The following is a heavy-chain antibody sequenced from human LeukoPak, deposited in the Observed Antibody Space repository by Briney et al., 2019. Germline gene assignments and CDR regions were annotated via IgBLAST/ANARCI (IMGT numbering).Heavy chain of an antibody. CDR2: IYTSGST. D-gene: IGHD6-13*01. CDR1: GDSISNYY. J-gene: IGHJ4*02. CDR3: ASGFSSTGFPN. Sequence: SETLSLTCTVSGDSISNYYWSWIRQPAGKGLEWIGRIYTSGSTNYNPSLKSRVTMSVDTSKNQFSLKLSSVTAADTAVYYCASGFSSTGFPNWGQGTLVTVSS. V-gene: IGHV4-4*07.